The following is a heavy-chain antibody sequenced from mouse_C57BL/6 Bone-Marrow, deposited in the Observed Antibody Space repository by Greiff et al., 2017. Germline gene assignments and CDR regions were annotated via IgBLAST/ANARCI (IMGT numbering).Heavy chain of an antibody. CDR3: ARRESAYAMDY. Sequence: EVQLQQSGPELVKPGASVKISCKASGYTFTDYYMNWVKQSHGKSLEWIGDINPNNGGTSYNQKFKGKGTLTVDKSSSTAYMERRSLTSEDSAVYYCARRESAYAMDYWGQGTSVTVSS. J-gene: IGHJ4*01. CDR1: GYTFTDYY. CDR2: INPNNGGT. V-gene: IGHV1-26*01.